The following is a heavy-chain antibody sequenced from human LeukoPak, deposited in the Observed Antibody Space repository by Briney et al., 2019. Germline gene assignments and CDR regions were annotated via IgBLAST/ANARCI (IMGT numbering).Heavy chain of an antibody. V-gene: IGHV3-15*01. Sequence: GGSLRLSCAASEFTFSNAWMSWVRQPPGKGLEWVGRIKSKTDGGTTDYAAPVKGRFTISRDDSKNTLYLQMNSLKTEDTAVYYCTTYSSWSLPSGYWGQGTLVTVSS. CDR2: IKSKTDGGTT. CDR3: TTYSSWSLPSGY. D-gene: IGHD6-13*01. J-gene: IGHJ4*02. CDR1: EFTFSNAW.